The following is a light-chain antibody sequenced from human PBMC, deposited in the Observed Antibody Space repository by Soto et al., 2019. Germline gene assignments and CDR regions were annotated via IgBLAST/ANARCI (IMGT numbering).Light chain of an antibody. CDR2: DAS. Sequence: EIVLTQSPATLSSSPGKRATLSCSASQTVSSYLAWYQQKPGQAPRLLIYDASNKATGIPARFSGSGSGTDFTLTISSLEPEDSADYFCQQRSNWPPTFGQGTKVDIK. J-gene: IGKJ1*01. CDR1: QTVSSY. CDR3: QQRSNWPPT. V-gene: IGKV3-11*01.